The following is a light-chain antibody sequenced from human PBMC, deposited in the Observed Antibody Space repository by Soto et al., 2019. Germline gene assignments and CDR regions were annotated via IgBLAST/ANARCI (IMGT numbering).Light chain of an antibody. CDR1: QSISNW. CDR2: HAS. Sequence: DVPITQSPSTLTASVGDRVTITCRASQSISNWLAWYQQKPGTAPKVLIYHASNLQSGVPSRFSGSGSGTEFTLTISSLQPDDFATYYCQQYSSYSKTFGQGTKVDIK. V-gene: IGKV1-5*01. CDR3: QQYSSYSKT. J-gene: IGKJ1*01.